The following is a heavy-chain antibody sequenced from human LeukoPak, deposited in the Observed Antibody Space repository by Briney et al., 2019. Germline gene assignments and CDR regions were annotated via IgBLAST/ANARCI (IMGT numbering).Heavy chain of an antibody. CDR3: AKVYSYGYRYFDY. CDR1: GFTFSGYA. V-gene: IGHV3-23*01. CDR2: ISGSGGST. D-gene: IGHD5-18*01. J-gene: IGHJ4*02. Sequence: GGSLRLSCAASGFTFSGYAMSWVRQAPGKGLEWVSAISGSGGSTYYADSVKGRFTISRDNSKNTLYLQMNSLRAEDTAVYYCAKVYSYGYRYFDYWGQGTLVTVSS.